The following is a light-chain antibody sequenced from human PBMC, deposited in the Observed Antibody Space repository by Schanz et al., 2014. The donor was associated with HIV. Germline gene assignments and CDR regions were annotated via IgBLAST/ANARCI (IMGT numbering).Light chain of an antibody. CDR1: RSVNSN. CDR2: RAS. J-gene: IGKJ2*03. Sequence: EIVLTQSPVTLSVSPGERVTLSCRASRSVNSNLAWYQQKPGQAPRLLIYRASTRATGIPARFSGSGSGTEFTLTISRLEPEDFAVYYCQQYGSSPPYSFGQGTKLDVK. V-gene: IGKV3-20*01. CDR3: QQYGSSPPYS.